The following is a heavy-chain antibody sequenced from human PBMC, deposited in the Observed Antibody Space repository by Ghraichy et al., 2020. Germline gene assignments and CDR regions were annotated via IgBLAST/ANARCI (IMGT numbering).Heavy chain of an antibody. D-gene: IGHD2-15*01. CDR1: GFSLSTSGMC. Sequence: SGPTLVKPTQTLTLTCTFSGFSLSTSGMCVSWIRQPPGKALEWLARIDWDDDKYYSTSLKTRLTISKDTSKNQVVLTMTNMDPVDTATYYCARISCSFRFWRDAFDIWGQGTMVTVSS. CDR3: ARISCSFRFWRDAFDI. CDR2: IDWDDDK. V-gene: IGHV2-70*11. J-gene: IGHJ3*02.